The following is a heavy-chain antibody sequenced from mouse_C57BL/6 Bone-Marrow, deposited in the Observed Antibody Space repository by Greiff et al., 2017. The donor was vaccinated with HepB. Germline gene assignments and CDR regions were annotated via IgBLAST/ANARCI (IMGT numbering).Heavy chain of an antibody. V-gene: IGHV5-12*01. CDR3: ARHKDYGSSYSYFDV. J-gene: IGHJ1*03. CDR2: ISNGGGST. CDR1: GFTFSDYY. D-gene: IGHD1-1*01. Sequence: EVKVVESGGGLVQPGGSLKLSCAASGFTFSDYYMYWVRQTPEKRLEWVAYISNGGGSTYYPDTVKGRFTISRDNAKNNLYLQMSRLKSEDTAMYYCARHKDYGSSYSYFDVWGTGTTVTVSS.